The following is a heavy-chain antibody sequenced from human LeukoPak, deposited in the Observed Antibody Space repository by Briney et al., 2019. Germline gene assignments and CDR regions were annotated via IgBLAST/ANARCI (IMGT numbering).Heavy chain of an antibody. CDR3: ARDGDSSGYATVPSEY. CDR1: GGSISTYY. V-gene: IGHV4-59*01. CDR2: ILYTGNT. D-gene: IGHD3-22*01. Sequence: SETLSLTCTVSGGSISTYYWTWIRQPPGKGLEWIGYILYTGNTNYNPSLKSRLTMSIDTSKNQFSLELNSVTAADTAVYYCARDGDSSGYATVPSEYWGQGTLVTVSS. J-gene: IGHJ4*02.